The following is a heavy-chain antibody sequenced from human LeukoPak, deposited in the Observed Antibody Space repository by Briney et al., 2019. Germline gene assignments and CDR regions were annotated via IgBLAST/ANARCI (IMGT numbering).Heavy chain of an antibody. CDR3: TRSLRVRGVPDYMDV. Sequence: PGGSLRLSCAASGFTFSSYWMHWVRQAPGKGLVWVSRINSDGSSTFHADTVKGRFNISRDNSKNTLYLQMNNLRADDTAVYYCTRSLRVRGVPDYMDVWGKGTTVTVS. CDR2: INSDGSST. V-gene: IGHV3-74*01. CDR1: GFTFSSYW. D-gene: IGHD3-10*01. J-gene: IGHJ6*03.